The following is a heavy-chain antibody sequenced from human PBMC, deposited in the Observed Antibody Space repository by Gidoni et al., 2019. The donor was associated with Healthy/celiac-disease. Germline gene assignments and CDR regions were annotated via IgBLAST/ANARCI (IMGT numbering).Heavy chain of an antibody. J-gene: IGHJ5*02. Sequence: QVQLQQWGAGLLKPSETLSLTCAVDGGSFSGYYWSWIRQPPGKGLEWIGEINHSGSTNYNPSLKSRVTISVDTSKNQFSLKLSSVTAADTAVYYCARVVVRIRYCSGGSCSNWFDPWGQGTLVTVSS. CDR2: INHSGST. V-gene: IGHV4-34*01. D-gene: IGHD2-15*01. CDR1: GGSFSGYY. CDR3: ARVVVRIRYCSGGSCSNWFDP.